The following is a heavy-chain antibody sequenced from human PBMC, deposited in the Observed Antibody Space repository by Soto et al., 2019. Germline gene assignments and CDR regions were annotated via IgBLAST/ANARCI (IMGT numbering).Heavy chain of an antibody. CDR3: ARDRSPGLLRFFDWDLYYYYGMAV. V-gene: IGHV3-48*01. CDR1: GFTFSSYS. J-gene: IGHJ6*02. CDR2: ISSSSSTI. D-gene: IGHD3-9*01. Sequence: GGSLRLSCAASGFTFSSYSMNWVRQAPGKGLEWVSYISSSSSTIYYADSVKGRFTISRDNAKNSLYLQMNSLRAEDTAVYYCARDRSPGLLRFFDWDLYYYYGMAVWGQGTTVTVSS.